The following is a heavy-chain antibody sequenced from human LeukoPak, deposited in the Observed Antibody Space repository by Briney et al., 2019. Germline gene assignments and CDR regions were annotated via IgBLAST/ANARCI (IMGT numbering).Heavy chain of an antibody. Sequence: GGSLRLSCAASGFTFSSYGMSWVRQAPGKGLEWVSSLSGSGGSTYYADSVKGRFTISRDNAKNSLYLQMNSLRAEDTAVYYCASQGGYSGYDLGDAFDIWGQGTMVTVSS. CDR3: ASQGGYSGYDLGDAFDI. CDR2: LSGSGGST. D-gene: IGHD5-12*01. V-gene: IGHV3-23*01. CDR1: GFTFSSYG. J-gene: IGHJ3*02.